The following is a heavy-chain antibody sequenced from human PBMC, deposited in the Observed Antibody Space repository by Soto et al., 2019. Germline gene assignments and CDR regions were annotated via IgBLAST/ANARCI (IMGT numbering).Heavy chain of an antibody. J-gene: IGHJ6*02. CDR3: ASRYSSTPRDYYYYGMDV. V-gene: IGHV1-69*06. D-gene: IGHD6-13*01. CDR1: GGTFSSYA. Sequence: QVQLVQSGAEVKKPGSSVKVSCKASGGTFSSYAISWVRQAPGQGLEWMGGIIPIFGTANYAQKFQGRVTITSDKSTSKAYMELSSLRSEDTAVYYCASRYSSTPRDYYYYGMDVWGQGTTVTVSS. CDR2: IIPIFGTA.